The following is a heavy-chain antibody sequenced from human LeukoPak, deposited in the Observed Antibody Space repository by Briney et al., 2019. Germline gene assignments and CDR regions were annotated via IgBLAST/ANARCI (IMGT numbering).Heavy chain of an antibody. CDR1: GFTFSSHA. CDR2: ISGSGGST. J-gene: IGHJ4*02. V-gene: IGHV3-23*01. D-gene: IGHD3-22*01. Sequence: GGSLRLSCAASGFTFSSHAMTWVRQAPGKGLEWVSAISGSGGSTYYADSVKGRFTISRDNSKNTLYLQMNSLRAEDTAVYYCAKRGSSGYYPFDYWGQGTLVTVSS. CDR3: AKRGSSGYYPFDY.